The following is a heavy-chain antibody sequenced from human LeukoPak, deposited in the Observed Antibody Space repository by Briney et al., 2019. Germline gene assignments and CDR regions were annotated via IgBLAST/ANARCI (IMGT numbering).Heavy chain of an antibody. CDR3: ATILPVNYYMDV. D-gene: IGHD2-21*01. Sequence: TSHTLSLTCTVSARSIRSSYWRWIRQPPGKGLESIGYIYYNWHTNYNPSLKRRVTVSVDTSKNQCTLKLSSVTAADTAVYYCATILPVNYYMDVWGKGTTVTVSS. V-gene: IGHV4-59*07. J-gene: IGHJ6*03. CDR2: IYYNWHT. CDR1: ARSIRSSY.